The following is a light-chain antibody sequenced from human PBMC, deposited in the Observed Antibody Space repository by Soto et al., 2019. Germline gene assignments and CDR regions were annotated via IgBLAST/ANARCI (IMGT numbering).Light chain of an antibody. CDR1: QSVSNY. CDR3: QQRSNWPSVT. Sequence: EIVLTQSPATLSLSPGERATLSCRASQSVSNYLAWYQQKPGQAPRLLIYDASNRATGIQARFSGSGSGTDFTLTIGSLEPEDFAVYYCQQRSNWPSVTFGPGTKVDIK. J-gene: IGKJ3*01. V-gene: IGKV3-11*01. CDR2: DAS.